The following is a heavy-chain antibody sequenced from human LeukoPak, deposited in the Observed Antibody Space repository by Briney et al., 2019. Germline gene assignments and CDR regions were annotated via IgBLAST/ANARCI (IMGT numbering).Heavy chain of an antibody. J-gene: IGHJ3*02. V-gene: IGHV3-23*01. CDR3: VRRGGSDGWGAFDI. D-gene: IGHD5-24*01. CDR1: GFTFGNYA. CDR2: IRQSGDIT. Sequence: GGSLRLSCEASGFTFGNYAMNWVRQAPGKGLEWVSSIRQSGDITYYADSVKGRFTISRDNSKNTLSLQMNSLSREDTAIYYCVRRGGSDGWGAFDIWGQGTVVTVSS.